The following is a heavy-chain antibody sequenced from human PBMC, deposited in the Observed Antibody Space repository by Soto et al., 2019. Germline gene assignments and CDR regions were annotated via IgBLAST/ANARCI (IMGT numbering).Heavy chain of an antibody. V-gene: IGHV4-4*07. Sequence: TLSLTCPVSGYSLGNYYWFWIRQPVGKGLEWIGRVSSSGNTNANPTLNSRATMSIDTSKNQFSLRLRSVTAADTAVYYCARADYEILTGSYAMDVWGQGTTVTVSS. CDR3: ARADYEILTGSYAMDV. J-gene: IGHJ6*02. D-gene: IGHD3-9*01. CDR1: GYSLGNYY. CDR2: VSSSGNT.